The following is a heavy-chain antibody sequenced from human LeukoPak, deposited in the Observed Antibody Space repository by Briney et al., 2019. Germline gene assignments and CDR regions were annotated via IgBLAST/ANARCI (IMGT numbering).Heavy chain of an antibody. J-gene: IGHJ6*02. D-gene: IGHD3-10*01. CDR2: IKQDGSEK. V-gene: IGHV3-7*01. Sequence: GGSLRLSCAASGFTFSSYWMSWVRQAPGKGLEWVANIKQDGSEKYYVDSVKGRFTISRDNAKNSLYLQMNSLRAEDTAVYYCARSFPSGPGSEWFSHYYYYGMDVWGQGTTVTVSS. CDR1: GFTFSSYW. CDR3: ARSFPSGPGSEWFSHYYYYGMDV.